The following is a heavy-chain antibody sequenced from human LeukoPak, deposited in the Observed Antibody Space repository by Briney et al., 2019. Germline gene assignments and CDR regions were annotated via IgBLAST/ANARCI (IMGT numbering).Heavy chain of an antibody. V-gene: IGHV4-59*08. CDR3: ARQDDILTGNWFDP. D-gene: IGHD3-9*01. Sequence: PSETLSLTCTVSGGSISSYYWSWIRQPPGKGLEWIGYIYYSGSTNYNPSLKSRVTISVDTSKNQFSLKLSSVTAADTAVYYCARQDDILTGNWFDPWGQGTLVTVSS. J-gene: IGHJ5*02. CDR2: IYYSGST. CDR1: GGSISSYY.